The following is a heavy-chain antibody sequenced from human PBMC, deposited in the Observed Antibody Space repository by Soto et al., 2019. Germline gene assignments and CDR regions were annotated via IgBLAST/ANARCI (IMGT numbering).Heavy chain of an antibody. CDR2: ISWTGGTT. J-gene: IGHJ6*02. D-gene: IGHD3-10*01. Sequence: GVSLRLSCGASGLSCDDYTMHWVRQAPGKGLEWVSLISWTGGTTYYADSVKGRFTISRDNSRNSLYLQMNSLRTEDTALYYCAKETRARAIRGGMDVWGQGTRVTVSS. CDR1: GLSCDDYT. CDR3: AKETRARAIRGGMDV. V-gene: IGHV3-43*01.